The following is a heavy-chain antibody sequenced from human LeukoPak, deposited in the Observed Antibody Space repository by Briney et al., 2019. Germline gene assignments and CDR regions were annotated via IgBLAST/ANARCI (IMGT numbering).Heavy chain of an antibody. J-gene: IGHJ6*02. CDR3: ARDLWMRYCTDGTCPPDYYYGMDV. CDR1: GFTFSNYA. V-gene: IGHV3-23*01. D-gene: IGHD2-15*01. CDR2: ISGSGGST. Sequence: GGSLRLSCAASGFTFSNYAMSWVRQTPGKGLEWVSIISGSGGSTYYADSVKGRFTISRDNSKNTLYLEMNSLRAEDTAVYYCARDLWMRYCTDGTCPPDYYYGMDVWGQGTTVTVSS.